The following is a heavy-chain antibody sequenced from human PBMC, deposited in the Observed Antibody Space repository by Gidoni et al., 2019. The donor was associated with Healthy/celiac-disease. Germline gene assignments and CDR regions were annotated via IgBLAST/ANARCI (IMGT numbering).Heavy chain of an antibody. CDR1: GFTFSSYG. J-gene: IGHJ4*02. V-gene: IGHV3-33*01. D-gene: IGHD3-3*01. CDR2: IWYDGSKK. Sequence: QVQLVESGGDVVQPGRSLRLSCAASGFTFSSYGMHCVSQAPGKGLEWVEVIWYDGSKKDYADSVKGRFTISRDNSKNTLYLQMNSLRAEDTAVYYCARGGTYYDFWSGYLFDYWGQGTLVTVSS. CDR3: ARGGTYYDFWSGYLFDY.